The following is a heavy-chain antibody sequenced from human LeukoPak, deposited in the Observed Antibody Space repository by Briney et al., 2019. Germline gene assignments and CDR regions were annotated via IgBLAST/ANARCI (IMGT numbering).Heavy chain of an antibody. CDR1: GGSISSGGYS. J-gene: IGHJ4*02. CDR3: AANDIVGAQLDY. Sequence: SETLSLTCAVSGGSISSGGYSWSWIRQPPGKGLEWIGYIYHSGSTYYNPSLKSRVTISVDRSKNQFSLKLSSVTAADTAVYYCAANDIVGAQLDYWGQGTLVTVSS. V-gene: IGHV4-30-2*01. CDR2: IYHSGST. D-gene: IGHD1-26*01.